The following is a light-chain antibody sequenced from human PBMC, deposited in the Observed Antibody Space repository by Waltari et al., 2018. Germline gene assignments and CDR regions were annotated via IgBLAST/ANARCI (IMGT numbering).Light chain of an antibody. CDR1: QTINNNF. CDR2: GAS. V-gene: IGKV3-20*01. Sequence: IVLTQSPDTLSLSPGQRATLSCRASQTINNNFLVWYQQKPGQAPRLLIHGASSRATGIPDRFSGSGSGTDFTLTISRLEPEDFAVYYCQQYDGVVLTFGGGTKVEI. CDR3: QQYDGVVLT. J-gene: IGKJ4*01.